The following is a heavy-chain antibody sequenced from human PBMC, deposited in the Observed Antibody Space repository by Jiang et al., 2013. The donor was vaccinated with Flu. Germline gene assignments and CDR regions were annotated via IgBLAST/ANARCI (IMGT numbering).Heavy chain of an antibody. D-gene: IGHD6-13*01. CDR3: ARDAAGAGTDFDY. J-gene: IGHJ4*02. CDR1: GFSFSSSE. V-gene: IGHV3-48*03. Sequence: QLVESGGGLVQPGGSLRLSCTASGFSFSSSEMNWVRQAPGKGPEWVSYISPSGTTMYYADSVKGRFSISRDNTKNSMSLQMNSLRVEDTAVYYCARDAAGAGTDFDYWGQGTLVAVSS. CDR2: ISPSGTTM.